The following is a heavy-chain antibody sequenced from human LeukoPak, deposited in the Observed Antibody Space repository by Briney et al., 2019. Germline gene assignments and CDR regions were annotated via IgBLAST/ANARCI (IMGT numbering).Heavy chain of an antibody. Sequence: TGGSLRLSCAASGFTFSSYAMSWVRQAPGKGLEWVSAISGSGGSRYYADSVKGRFTISRDNSKNTLYLQMNSLRAEDTAVYYCAKDSPTEQWLLPLDYWGQGTLVTVSS. CDR1: GFTFSSYA. J-gene: IGHJ4*02. CDR2: ISGSGGSR. CDR3: AKDSPTEQWLLPLDY. V-gene: IGHV3-23*01. D-gene: IGHD6-19*01.